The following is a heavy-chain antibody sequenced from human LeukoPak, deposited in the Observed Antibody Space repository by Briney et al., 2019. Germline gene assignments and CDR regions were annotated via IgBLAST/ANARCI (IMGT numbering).Heavy chain of an antibody. D-gene: IGHD3-22*01. CDR2: ISGSSSSS. V-gene: IGHV3-23*01. CDR1: GFAFSSYA. CDR3: VKEGEVVITHRFDS. J-gene: IGHJ4*02. Sequence: NPGGSLRLSCAASGFAFSSYAMTWVRQGPGKGMEWVSGISGSSSSSYYADSVKGRFTISRDYSNNTVYLQMNSLRAEDTAVYYCVKEGEVVITHRFDSWGQGTLVTVSS.